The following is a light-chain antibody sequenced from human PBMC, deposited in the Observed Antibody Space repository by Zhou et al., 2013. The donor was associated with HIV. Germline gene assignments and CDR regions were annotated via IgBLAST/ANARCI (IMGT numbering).Light chain of an antibody. CDR2: DAS. V-gene: IGKV3-11*01. CDR3: QQYDSSPIT. Sequence: EIVLTQSPATVSLSPGERAILSCRASQSISNYLAWYQQKPGQAPRLLIYDASNRATGIPARFSGSGSGTDFTLTISRLEPEDFAVYFCQQYDSSPITFGQGTRLEIK. CDR1: QSISNY. J-gene: IGKJ5*01.